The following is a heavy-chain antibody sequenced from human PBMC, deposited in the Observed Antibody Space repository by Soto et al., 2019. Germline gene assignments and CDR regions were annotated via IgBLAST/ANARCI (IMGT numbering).Heavy chain of an antibody. D-gene: IGHD3-3*01. CDR1: GFTFSTYD. J-gene: IGHJ4*02. V-gene: IGHV3-23*01. CDR3: ATPPLRFLEWLLYY. CDR2: ISDSGGHT. Sequence: EVQLLESGGGLVQPGGSLTLSCAGSGFTFSTYDMSWVRQAPGKGLEWVSSISDSGGHTYYADSVRGRFTISRDNSKDTLYLHMTSLRAEDTAVYSCATPPLRFLEWLLYYWGQGTLVTVSP.